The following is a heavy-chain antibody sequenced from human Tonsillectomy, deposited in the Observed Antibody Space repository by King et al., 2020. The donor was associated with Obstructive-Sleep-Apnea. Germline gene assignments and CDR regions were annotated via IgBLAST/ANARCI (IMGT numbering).Heavy chain of an antibody. CDR2: IYYSGST. CDR1: GGSISSSSYY. D-gene: IGHD5-18*01. J-gene: IGHJ4*02. Sequence: QLQESGPGLVKPSETLSLTCTVSGGSISSSSYYWGWIRQPPGKGLEWIGSIYYSGSTYYNPSLKSRVTISVDTSKNQFSLKLSSVTAADTAVYYCARVGGDTAMEFDYWGQGTLVTVSS. V-gene: IGHV4-39*07. CDR3: ARVGGDTAMEFDY.